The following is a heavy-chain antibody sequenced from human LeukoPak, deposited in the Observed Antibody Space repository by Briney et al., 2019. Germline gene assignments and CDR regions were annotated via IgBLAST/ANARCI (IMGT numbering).Heavy chain of an antibody. CDR2: ISAYNGNT. J-gene: IGHJ6*02. CDR3: ARENYYYYYGMDV. CDR1: GYTFTSYG. Sequence: ASVKVSCKASGYTFTSYGISWVRQAPGQGLERMGWISAYNGNTNYAQKLQGRVTMTTDTSTSTAYMELRSLRSDDTAVYYCARENYYYYYGMDVWGQGTTVTVSS. V-gene: IGHV1-18*01.